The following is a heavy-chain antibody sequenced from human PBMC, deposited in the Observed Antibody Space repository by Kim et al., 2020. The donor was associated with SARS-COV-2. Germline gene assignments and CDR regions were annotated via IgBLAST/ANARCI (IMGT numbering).Heavy chain of an antibody. J-gene: IGHJ4*02. Sequence: YAGSVNSRFTISRDNSKNTLYLRMHSLRAEDTAVYYWAKGLWFGEFQSFYWGQGTLVTVSS. V-gene: IGHV3-23*01. CDR3: AKGLWFGEFQSFY. D-gene: IGHD3-10*01.